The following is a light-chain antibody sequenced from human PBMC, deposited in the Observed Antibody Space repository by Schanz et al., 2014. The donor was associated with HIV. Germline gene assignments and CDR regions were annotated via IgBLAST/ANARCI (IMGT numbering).Light chain of an antibody. CDR3: ATWDDSLNGWV. J-gene: IGLJ3*02. CDR1: SSNFRSNA. CDR2: NTY. V-gene: IGLV1-44*01. Sequence: QSVLTQPPSASGTPGQRVTISCSGSSSNFRSNAVNWYQQLPGTAPKLVIYNTYHRPSGVPDRFSGSQSGASASLATSGLQSEDEADFYCATWDDSLNGWVFGGGTKLTVL.